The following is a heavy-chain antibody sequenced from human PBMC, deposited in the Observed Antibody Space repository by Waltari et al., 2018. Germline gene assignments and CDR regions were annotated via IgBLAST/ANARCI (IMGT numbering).Heavy chain of an antibody. Sequence: QVQLVQSGAEVKKPGSSVKVSCKASGGTFSSYAISWVRQAPGQGLEWMGGIVPICGTANYAQKFQGRVTITADKSTSTAYMERSSLRSEDTAVYYCAAGDFWSGYYVGFDYWGQGTLVTVSS. CDR1: GGTFSSYA. J-gene: IGHJ4*02. CDR2: IVPICGTA. CDR3: AAGDFWSGYYVGFDY. V-gene: IGHV1-69*14. D-gene: IGHD3-3*01.